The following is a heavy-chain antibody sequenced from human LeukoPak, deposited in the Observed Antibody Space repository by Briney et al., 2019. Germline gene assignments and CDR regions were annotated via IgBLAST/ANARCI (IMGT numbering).Heavy chain of an antibody. CDR3: ARGEYGDFRGVQPFAY. D-gene: IGHD4-17*01. CDR2: MYSGGNT. Sequence: TGGSLRLSCAPSGFYVNNNCMNWVRRAPGKGREGGSGMYSGGNTYYADSVKGRFTISRDNSKNTLYLQLNSLRVDDTAVYYCARGEYGDFRGVQPFAYWGPGNLVTVSS. CDR1: GFYVNNNC. V-gene: IGHV3-66*01. J-gene: IGHJ4*02.